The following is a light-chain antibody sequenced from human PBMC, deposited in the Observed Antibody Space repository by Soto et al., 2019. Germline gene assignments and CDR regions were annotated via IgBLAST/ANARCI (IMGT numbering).Light chain of an antibody. V-gene: IGLV2-14*03. CDR3: SSFRSGTTLVV. CDR2: DVT. J-gene: IGLJ2*01. Sequence: QFALTQPAFVSGSPGQSITISWTGTSSDIGGYNYVSWYQHHPGKAPKLMIYDVTNRPSGVSNRFSGFQSGNTASLTISGLQAEDEADYYCSSFRSGTTLVVFGGGTKVTVL. CDR1: SSDIGGYNY.